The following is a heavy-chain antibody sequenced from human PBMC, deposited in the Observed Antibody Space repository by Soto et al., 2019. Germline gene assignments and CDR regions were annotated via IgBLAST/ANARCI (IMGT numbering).Heavy chain of an antibody. V-gene: IGHV3-23*01. D-gene: IGHD3-3*01. CDR3: AKDQRFLEWSTLFGLYYYGMDV. J-gene: IGHJ6*02. CDR1: GFTFSSYA. CDR2: ISGSGGST. Sequence: EVQLLESGGGLVQPGGSLRLSCAASGFTFSSYAMSWVRQAPGKGLEWVSAISGSGGSTYYADSVKGRFTISRDNSKNTLYLQLNSQRAEDTAVYYCAKDQRFLEWSTLFGLYYYGMDVWGQGTTVTVSS.